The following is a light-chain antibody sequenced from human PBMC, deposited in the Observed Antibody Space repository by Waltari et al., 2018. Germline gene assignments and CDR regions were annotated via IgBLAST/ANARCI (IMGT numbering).Light chain of an antibody. Sequence: QSALTQPASVSGSPGQSITISSTGTSSDVGFYNYVSWYQQHPGKAPKLMIYDVSERPSGVSNRFSGSKSGNTASLTISGLQADDEADYYCNSYTGSSSWVFGGGTKLTV. CDR2: DVS. V-gene: IGLV2-14*01. CDR1: SSDVGFYNY. J-gene: IGLJ3*02. CDR3: NSYTGSSSWV.